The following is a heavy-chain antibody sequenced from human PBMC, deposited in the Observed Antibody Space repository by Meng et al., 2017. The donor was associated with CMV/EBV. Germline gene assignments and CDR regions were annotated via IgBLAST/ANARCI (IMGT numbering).Heavy chain of an antibody. CDR2: IDPSDSYT. CDR1: DRFTSSW. Sequence: CEGSDRFTSSWISCVRQMPGKGLEWMGRIDPSDSYTNYSPSFQGHVTISADKSIRTAYLQWSSLKASDTAMYYCARHCSGGSCYLSPWGQGTLVTVSS. CDR3: ARHCSGGSCYLSP. V-gene: IGHV5-10-1*01. J-gene: IGHJ5*02. D-gene: IGHD2-15*01.